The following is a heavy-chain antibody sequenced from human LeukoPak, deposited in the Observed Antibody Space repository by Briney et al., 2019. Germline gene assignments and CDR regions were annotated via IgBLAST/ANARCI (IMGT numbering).Heavy chain of an antibody. CDR1: GYTFTSYD. Sequence: ASVKVSCKASGYTFTSYDINWVRQATGQGLEWMGWMNPNSGNTGYAQKFQGRVTITRNTSISTAYMELSSLRSEDTAVYYCARGAPSFLTRQEGYYYYYYMDVWGKGTTVTVSS. J-gene: IGHJ6*03. CDR3: ARGAPSFLTRQEGYYYYYYMDV. CDR2: MNPNSGNT. V-gene: IGHV1-8*03.